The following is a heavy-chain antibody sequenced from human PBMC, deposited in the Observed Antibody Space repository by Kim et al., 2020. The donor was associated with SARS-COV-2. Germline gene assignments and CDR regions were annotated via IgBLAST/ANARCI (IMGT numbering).Heavy chain of an antibody. CDR1: GFTVSSSY. CDR3: ARRIPTSWDLDY. Sequence: GGSLRLSCEASGFTVSSSYMNWVRQAPGKGLEWVSIIYRGGNTYYADSVKGRFTISRDNSKNTLILQMNSLRAEDTAVYYGARRIPTSWDLDYWGQGTLVTVSS. V-gene: IGHV3-66*02. J-gene: IGHJ4*02. CDR2: IYRGGNT. D-gene: IGHD2-2*01.